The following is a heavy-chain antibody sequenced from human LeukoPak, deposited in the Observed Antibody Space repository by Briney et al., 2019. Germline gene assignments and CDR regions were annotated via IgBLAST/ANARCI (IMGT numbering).Heavy chain of an antibody. CDR1: GGSISSGSYY. CDR3: ARGGAHCSGGSCYSENYYMDV. D-gene: IGHD2-15*01. V-gene: IGHV4-61*02. CDR2: IYTSGST. J-gene: IGHJ6*03. Sequence: PSETLSLTSTVSGGSISSGSYYWSWIRQPAGKGLEWIGRIYTSGSTNYNPSLKSRVTMSVDTSKNQFSLKLSSVTAADTAVYYCARGGAHCSGGSCYSENYYMDVWGKGTTVTVSS.